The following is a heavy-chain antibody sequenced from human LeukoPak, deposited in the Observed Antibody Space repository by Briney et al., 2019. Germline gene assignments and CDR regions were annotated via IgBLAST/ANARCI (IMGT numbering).Heavy chain of an antibody. Sequence: GASVTVSFKSSGYTFTRYYMHWVRQAPGQGLEWMGWINPNSGGTNYAQKFQGRVTMTRDTAISTAYMELSRLRSDDTAVYYCARAWGVPSVLGKGFDHWGQGTLVTVSS. CDR2: INPNSGGT. CDR1: GYTFTRYY. J-gene: IGHJ4*02. CDR3: ARAWGVPSVLGKGFDH. V-gene: IGHV1-2*02. D-gene: IGHD3-16*01.